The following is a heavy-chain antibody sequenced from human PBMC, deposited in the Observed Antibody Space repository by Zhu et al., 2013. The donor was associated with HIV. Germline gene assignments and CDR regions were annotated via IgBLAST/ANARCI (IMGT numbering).Heavy chain of an antibody. D-gene: IGHD2-2*01. V-gene: IGHV1-69*01. CDR2: IIPIFGTA. CDR3: AREVVGRAVTKKNWFDP. J-gene: IGHJ5*02. Sequence: QVQLVQSGAEVKKPGSSVKVSCKASGGTFSSYAISWVRQAPGQGLEWMGGIIPIFGTANYAQKFQGRVTITADESTSTAYMELSSLRSEDTAVYYCAREVVGRAVTKKNWFDPWGQGTLVTVSS. CDR1: GGTFSSYA.